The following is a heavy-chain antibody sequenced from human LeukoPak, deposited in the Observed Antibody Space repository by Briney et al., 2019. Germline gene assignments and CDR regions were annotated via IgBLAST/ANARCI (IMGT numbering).Heavy chain of an antibody. J-gene: IGHJ4*02. Sequence: QPGGSLRLSCTASGFTFSSYAMSWVRQAPGKGLEWVSTINGTGVNTYYTDSVKGRFTVSRDNSKNPVYLQMNSLRAEDTAVYYCVKRRGCSGSSCYSDHWGQGTLVTVSS. CDR3: VKRRGCSGSSCYSDH. CDR2: INGTGVNT. V-gene: IGHV3-23*01. D-gene: IGHD2-15*01. CDR1: GFTFSSYA.